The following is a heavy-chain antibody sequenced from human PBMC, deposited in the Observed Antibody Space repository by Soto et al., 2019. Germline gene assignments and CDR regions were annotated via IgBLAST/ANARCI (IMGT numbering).Heavy chain of an antibody. V-gene: IGHV4-30-4*01. Sequence: QVQLQESGPGLVKPSQTLSLTCTVSGGSISSGDYYWSWIRQPPGKGLEWIGYIYYSGSTYYNPSLMSRVTRSVDTSKNQFRPKLSSVTAADTAVYYCTREDTVPGGYYYYGMDVWGQGTTVTVSS. J-gene: IGHJ6*02. D-gene: IGHD3-10*01. CDR3: TREDTVPGGYYYYGMDV. CDR1: GGSISSGDYY. CDR2: IYYSGST.